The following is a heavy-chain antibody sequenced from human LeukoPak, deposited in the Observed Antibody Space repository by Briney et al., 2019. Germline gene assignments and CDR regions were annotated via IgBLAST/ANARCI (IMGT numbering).Heavy chain of an antibody. D-gene: IGHD3-3*01. CDR1: GGSISSSSYY. CDR3: ARAHYDFWSGYLNWFDP. J-gene: IGHJ5*02. CDR2: IYTSGST. V-gene: IGHV4-61*05. Sequence: SETLSLTCTVSGGSISSSSYYWGWIRQPPGKGLEWIGRIYTSGSTNYNPSLKSRVTISVDTSKNQFSLKLSSVTAADTAVYYCARAHYDFWSGYLNWFDPWGQGTLVTVSS.